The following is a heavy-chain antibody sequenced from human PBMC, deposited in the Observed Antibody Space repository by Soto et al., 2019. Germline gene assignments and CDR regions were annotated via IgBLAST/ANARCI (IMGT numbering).Heavy chain of an antibody. CDR1: GGSISSYY. Sequence: SETLSLTCTVSGGSISSYYWSWIRQPPGKGLEWIGFIFYSGSTSYNPSLKSRVTISIDTSEYQFSLKLNSVTAADTAVYYCASMIGDPVLSFDSWGRGTLVTVSS. V-gene: IGHV4-59*01. CDR2: IFYSGST. J-gene: IGHJ5*01. CDR3: ASMIGDPVLSFDS. D-gene: IGHD3-10*02.